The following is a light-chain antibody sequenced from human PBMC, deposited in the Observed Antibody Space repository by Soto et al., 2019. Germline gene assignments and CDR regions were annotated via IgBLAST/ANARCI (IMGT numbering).Light chain of an antibody. CDR1: QGIQNY. Sequence: DIQMTQSPSSLSASVGDRVTMTCRASQGIQNYLAWFQQKPGTAPKSLIFAASSLQSGVPSRFGGSGPGTEFILTISSLQPEDFATYYCQQYFQYPLTFGGGTRVEI. CDR2: AAS. CDR3: QQYFQYPLT. J-gene: IGKJ4*01. V-gene: IGKV1-16*01.